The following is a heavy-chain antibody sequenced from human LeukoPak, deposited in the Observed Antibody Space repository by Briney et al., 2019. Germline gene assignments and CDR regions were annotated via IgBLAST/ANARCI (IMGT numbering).Heavy chain of an antibody. V-gene: IGHV1-18*01. Sequence: GASVKLSCKASGYTLTSYGISWVRQAPGEGLEWMGWISAYNGNTNYAQKLQGRVTMTKDTSTSPAYMELRSLRSDDTAVYYCARDISVGGTAWWFDPWGQGTLVTVSS. CDR1: GYTLTSYG. D-gene: IGHD1-26*01. CDR3: ARDISVGGTAWWFDP. CDR2: ISAYNGNT. J-gene: IGHJ5*02.